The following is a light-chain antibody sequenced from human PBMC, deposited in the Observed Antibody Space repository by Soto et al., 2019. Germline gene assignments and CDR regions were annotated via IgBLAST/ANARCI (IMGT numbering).Light chain of an antibody. V-gene: IGKV3-20*01. Sequence: EIVLTQSPGTLSLSPGERATLSCRASQSVSSSYLAWYQQKPGQAPRLLIYGASSRATGIPDRFSGSGSGTDFTLTSSRLEPEDFAVYYCQPYGSSPPWTFGQGTKVEIK. J-gene: IGKJ1*01. CDR3: QPYGSSPPWT. CDR2: GAS. CDR1: QSVSSSY.